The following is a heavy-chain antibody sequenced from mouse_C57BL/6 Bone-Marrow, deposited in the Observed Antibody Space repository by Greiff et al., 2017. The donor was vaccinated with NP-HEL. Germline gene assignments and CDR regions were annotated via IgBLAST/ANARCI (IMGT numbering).Heavy chain of an antibody. D-gene: IGHD2-4*01. Sequence: QVQLQQSGPGLVQPSQSLSITCTVSGFSLTSYGVHWVRQSPGKGLEWLGVIWRGGSTDYNAAFMSRLSITKDNSKSQVFFKMNSLQADDTAIYYCAKRYDYDDGAMDYWGQGTSVTVSS. CDR3: AKRYDYDDGAMDY. CDR1: GFSLTSYG. CDR2: IWRGGST. V-gene: IGHV2-5*01. J-gene: IGHJ4*01.